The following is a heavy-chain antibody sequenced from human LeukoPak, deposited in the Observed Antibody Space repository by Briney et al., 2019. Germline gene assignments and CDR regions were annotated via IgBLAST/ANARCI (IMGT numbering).Heavy chain of an antibody. V-gene: IGHV1-18*01. CDR3: ARAGYCGDGGCRGGSAFDV. Sequence: ASVKVSCKTSGYTFTNYDIYWVRQAPGQGLECMGWISGYTGDTKYAQILQGRFTVTTDTSTSTAYMELRSLTYDDTAVYYCARAGYCGDGGCRGGSAFDVWGQETMVTVSS. D-gene: IGHD2-15*01. CDR2: ISGYTGDT. CDR1: GYTFTNYD. J-gene: IGHJ3*01.